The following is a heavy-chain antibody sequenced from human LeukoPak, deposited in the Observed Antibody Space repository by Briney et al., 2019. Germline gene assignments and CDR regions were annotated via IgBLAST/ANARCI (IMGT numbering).Heavy chain of an antibody. CDR1: GYTFTGYY. CDR2: INPNSGGT. CDR3: ARVDSSGFSYY. J-gene: IGHJ4*02. Sequence: ASVKLSCKASGYTFTGYYMHWVRQAPGQGLEWMGWINPNSGGTNNAQKFQGRVTMTRDTSISTAYMELSRLRSDDTAVYYCARVDSSGFSYYWGQGTLVTVSS. V-gene: IGHV1-2*02. D-gene: IGHD3-22*01.